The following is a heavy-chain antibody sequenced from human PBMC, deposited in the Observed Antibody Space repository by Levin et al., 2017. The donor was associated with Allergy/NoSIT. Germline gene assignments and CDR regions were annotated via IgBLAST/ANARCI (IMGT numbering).Heavy chain of an antibody. J-gene: IGHJ4*02. V-gene: IGHV3-33*01. D-gene: IGHD3-10*01. CDR1: GFTFSSYG. CDR3: ARDDFFMGTINWFGYFDY. CDR2: IWSDGTNT. Sequence: PGGSLRLSCTASGFTFSSYGMHWVRQAPGKGLEWVAVIWSDGTNTYYADSVKGRFTISRDTSKNTLYLQMNSLRAEDTAVYYCARDDFFMGTINWFGYFDYWGQGTLVTVSS.